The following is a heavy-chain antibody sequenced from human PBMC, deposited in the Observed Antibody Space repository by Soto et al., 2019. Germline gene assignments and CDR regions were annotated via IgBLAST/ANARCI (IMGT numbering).Heavy chain of an antibody. V-gene: IGHV3-21*01. CDR2: ISSSSSYI. CDR1: GFTFSSYS. CDR3: ARVRSSWYGHDAFDI. D-gene: IGHD6-13*01. Sequence: PVGSLILSCAASGFTFSSYSMNWVRQAPGKGLEWVSSISSSSSYIYYADSVKGRFTISRDNAKNSLYLQMNSLRAEDTAVYYCARVRSSWYGHDAFDIWGQGTMVTVSS. J-gene: IGHJ3*02.